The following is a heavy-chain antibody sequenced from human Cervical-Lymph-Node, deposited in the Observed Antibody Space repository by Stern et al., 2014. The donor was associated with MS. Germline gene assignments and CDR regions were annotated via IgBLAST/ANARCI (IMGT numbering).Heavy chain of an antibody. J-gene: IGHJ4*02. Sequence: QVQLQQWGAGLLKPSETLSLTCAVYGGSFSGYYWTWIRQPPGKGLEWVGEINPSGGTNYNPSLKSRVTMSVDTSKNQFSLSLSSVTAADTAVYYCARSGYTSGWAFDYWGQGILVTVSS. CDR3: ARSGYTSGWAFDY. CDR1: GGSFSGYY. CDR2: INPSGGT. V-gene: IGHV4-34*01. D-gene: IGHD6-19*01.